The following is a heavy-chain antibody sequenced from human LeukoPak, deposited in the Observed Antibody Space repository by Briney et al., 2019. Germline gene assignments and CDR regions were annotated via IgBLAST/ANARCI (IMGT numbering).Heavy chain of an antibody. CDR3: TKGAWLDY. J-gene: IGHJ4*02. V-gene: IGHV3-23*01. CDR1: GFTFSSYA. D-gene: IGHD4/OR15-4a*01. CDR2: ILIRGDTT. Sequence: GGSLRLSCAASGFTFSSYAMSWVRQAPGKGLEWVSVILIRGDTTYYADSVRGRFTITRDNSKNTLYLEMNSLRAEDTAVYYCTKGAWLDYWGRGTLVTVSS.